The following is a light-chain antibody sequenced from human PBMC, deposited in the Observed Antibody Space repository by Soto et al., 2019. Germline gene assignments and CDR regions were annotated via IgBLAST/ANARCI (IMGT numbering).Light chain of an antibody. CDR2: GAS. Sequence: ETVLTQSPGTLSLSPGETATLSCRASQSVSSSYLAWYQQKPGQAPRLLIYGASSRATGSQDSFRGSGSGTDFALTISRLEPEDFVVYYCQQYGRSPPSWTFGQGTKVEIK. CDR1: QSVSSSY. CDR3: QQYGRSPPSWT. J-gene: IGKJ1*01. V-gene: IGKV3-20*01.